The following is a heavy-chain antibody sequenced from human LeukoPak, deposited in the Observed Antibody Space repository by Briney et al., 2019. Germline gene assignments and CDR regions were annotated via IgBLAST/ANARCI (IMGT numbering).Heavy chain of an antibody. V-gene: IGHV4-59*01. J-gene: IGHJ4*02. CDR1: GRSISSYY. CDR3: VLHCGGGCWLIDY. D-gene: IGHD2-21*02. Sequence: PSETLSLTCTVSGRSISSYYWSWIRHPSGKGLEWIGFVSNSGSPTHNPSLKSRVTISEDTAKNQVSLKLASVTAADTAVYYCVLHCGGGCWLIDYWGQGTLVTVSS. CDR2: VSNSGSP.